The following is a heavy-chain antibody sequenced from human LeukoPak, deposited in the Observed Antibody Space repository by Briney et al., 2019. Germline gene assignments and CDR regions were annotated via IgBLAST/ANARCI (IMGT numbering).Heavy chain of an antibody. D-gene: IGHD3-10*01. CDR2: IKEDGTET. CDR1: GFMFSSNW. J-gene: IGHJ4*02. CDR3: ARERGLDS. Sequence: GGSLRLPCAASGFMFSSNWMSWVRLAPGKGLEWVANIKEDGTETYYVDSVKGRFTISRDNVKNSLYLQMSSLRAEDTAVYYCARERGLDSWGQGTLVTVSS. V-gene: IGHV3-7*03.